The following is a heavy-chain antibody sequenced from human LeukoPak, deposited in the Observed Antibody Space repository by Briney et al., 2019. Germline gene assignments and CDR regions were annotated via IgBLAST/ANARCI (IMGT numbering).Heavy chain of an antibody. V-gene: IGHV1-69*05. Sequence: ASVKASCKASGGTFSSYAISWLRQAPGQGLEWMGRIIPIFGTANYAQKFQGRVTITTDESTSTAYMELSSLRSEDTAVYYCARDDRRNFDYRGQGTLVTVSS. J-gene: IGHJ4*02. CDR1: GGTFSSYA. D-gene: IGHD1-14*01. CDR2: IIPIFGTA. CDR3: ARDDRRNFDY.